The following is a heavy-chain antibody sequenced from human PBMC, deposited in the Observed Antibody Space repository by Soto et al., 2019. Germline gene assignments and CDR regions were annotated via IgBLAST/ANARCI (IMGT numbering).Heavy chain of an antibody. CDR3: ARREYGRSSIYRGLPDY. J-gene: IGHJ4*02. D-gene: IGHD6-6*01. V-gene: IGHV5-51*01. CDR1: GYSFTNFW. CDR2: MYPGDSDT. Sequence: EVQLVQSGAEVKKPGDSLKISCKGSGYSFTNFWIGWVRQMPGKGLEWMGIMYPGDSDTRYSPSFQGQVTISADNSISTAYLQWSTLKASDTAIYYCARREYGRSSIYRGLPDYWGQGTLVTVSS.